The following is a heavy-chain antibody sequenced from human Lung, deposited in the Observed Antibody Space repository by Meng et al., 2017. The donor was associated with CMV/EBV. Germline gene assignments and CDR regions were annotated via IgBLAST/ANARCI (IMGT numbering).Heavy chain of an antibody. CDR2: VNPISDDT. D-gene: IGHD6-19*01. V-gene: IGHV1-2*06. CDR1: GYSFSGFY. J-gene: IGHJ4*01. CDR3: AKSSDNGWSS. Sequence: VQLVQSGAEVKRPGASVKISCRASGYSFSGFYLNWARQAPGHGLEWLGRVNPISDDTHLAQKFEGRITVTRGATINTAFMELTRLRPDDTAVYYCAKSSDNGWSSWGPGTLVTVSS.